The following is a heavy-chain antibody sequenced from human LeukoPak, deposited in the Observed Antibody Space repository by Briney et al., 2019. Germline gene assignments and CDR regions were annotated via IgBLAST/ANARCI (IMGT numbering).Heavy chain of an antibody. CDR2: ISNSGNTI. CDR3: ARGFGYYDFWSGYLPGYFDY. V-gene: IGHV3-48*03. CDR1: RLTLSSYE. J-gene: IGHJ4*02. Sequence: GGSLTLSCAASRLTLSSYEMICPRHAPGRALEGVSYISNSGNTIYYADSVKGRHTLSRDNAKNSLYLQMHSLKTEDTAVYYWARGFGYYDFWSGYLPGYFDYWGQGTLVTVSS. D-gene: IGHD3-3*01.